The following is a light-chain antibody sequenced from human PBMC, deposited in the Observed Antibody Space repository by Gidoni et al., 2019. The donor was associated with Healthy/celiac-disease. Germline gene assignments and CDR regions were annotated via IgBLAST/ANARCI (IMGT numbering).Light chain of an antibody. CDR3: QQSYSTLRT. CDR1: QSISSY. CDR2: AAS. Sequence: DIQMTQSPSSLSASVGDRVTITCRASQSISSYLNWYQQKPGKAPKLLIYAASSLQSGVPSRFVDRGYGTDFTLTVSSLQPEDFATYYCQQSYSTLRTFGQGTKLEIK. V-gene: IGKV1-39*01. J-gene: IGKJ2*01.